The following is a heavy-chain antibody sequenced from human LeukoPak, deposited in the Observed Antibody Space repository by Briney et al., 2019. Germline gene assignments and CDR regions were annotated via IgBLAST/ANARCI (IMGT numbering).Heavy chain of an antibody. CDR2: INWNSGSI. J-gene: IGHJ4*02. Sequence: GGSLRLSCAASGFSFDDYGMHWVRQVPGKGLEWVSGINWNSGSIGYADSVKGRFTISRDNAKNTVFLQMNSLRAEDTAVYYCTRAYDSGTYSTFDYWGQGALVTVTS. CDR3: TRAYDSGTYSTFDY. D-gene: IGHD3-10*01. CDR1: GFSFDDYG. V-gene: IGHV3-9*01.